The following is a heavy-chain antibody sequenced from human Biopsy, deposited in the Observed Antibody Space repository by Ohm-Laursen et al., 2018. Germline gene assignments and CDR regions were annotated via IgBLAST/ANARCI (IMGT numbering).Heavy chain of an antibody. CDR3: TKNTQWEGSGYLDAFHI. V-gene: IGHV3-9*01. J-gene: IGHJ3*02. D-gene: IGHD3-22*01. Sequence: SLRLSCAASGFRFDNTGMPWVRQGPGKGLEWVAGISWSSDSITYAKSVTGRFTISRDNGENSLYLQMNSLRPEDTALYYCTKNTQWEGSGYLDAFHIWGHGAMVTVSS. CDR1: GFRFDNTG. CDR2: ISWSSDSI.